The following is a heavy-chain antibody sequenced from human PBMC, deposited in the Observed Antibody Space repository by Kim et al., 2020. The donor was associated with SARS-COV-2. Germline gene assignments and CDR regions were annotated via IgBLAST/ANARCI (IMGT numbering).Heavy chain of an antibody. D-gene: IGHD4-4*01. CDR2: IYTSGSP. CDR1: GGSISSYY. J-gene: IGHJ6*02. Sequence: SETLSLTCTVSGGSISSYYWSWIRQPAGKGLEWIGRIYTSGSPNYNPSLKSRVTMSVDTSKNQFSLKLSSVTAADTAVYYCARTTTVTRGHYYYGMDVWGQGTTVTVSS. CDR3: ARTTTVTRGHYYYGMDV. V-gene: IGHV4-4*07.